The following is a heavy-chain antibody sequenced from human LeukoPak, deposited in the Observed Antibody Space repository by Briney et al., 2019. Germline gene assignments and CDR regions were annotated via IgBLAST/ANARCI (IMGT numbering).Heavy chain of an antibody. D-gene: IGHD3-10*01. CDR3: ARPGITAFDI. J-gene: IGHJ3*02. V-gene: IGHV3-48*01. CDR1: GFTLSSHN. CDR2: ISSSGSIT. Sequence: GGSLRLSCVASGFTLSSHNINWVRQAPGKGLEWVSHISSSGSITYYGDSVKGRIAISRDNAKNSVSLYMNSLRAEDSAVYYCARPGITAFDIWGQGTMVTVSS.